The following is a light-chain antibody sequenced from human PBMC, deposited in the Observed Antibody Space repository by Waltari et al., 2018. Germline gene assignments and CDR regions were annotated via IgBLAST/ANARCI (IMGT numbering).Light chain of an antibody. CDR3: MQATHWPLT. CDR1: QCLVHRYVKPY. CDR2: KIS. V-gene: IGKV2-30*02. J-gene: IGKJ1*01. Sequence: DVVMTQSPLFLPVTLGQPAPIPCKSSQCLVHRYVKPYLNWFQQRQGQSPRRLIYKISNRDSGVPDRFSGSGSGTDFTLKISRVEAEDVGVYYCMQATHWPLTFGQGTKVEIK.